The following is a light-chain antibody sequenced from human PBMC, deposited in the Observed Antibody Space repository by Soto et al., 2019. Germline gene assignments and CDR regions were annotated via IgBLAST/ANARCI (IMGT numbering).Light chain of an antibody. J-gene: IGLJ1*01. CDR1: SSDVGGYNY. CDR2: EVS. V-gene: IGLV2-14*01. CDR3: TSYTSSSTFDV. Sequence: QSVLAQPASVSGSPGQSITTSCTGTSSDVGGYNYVSWYQQHPGKAPKLMIYEVSNRPLGVSNRFSGSKSGNTASLTISGLQAEDEADYYCTSYTSSSTFDVFGTGTKVTVL.